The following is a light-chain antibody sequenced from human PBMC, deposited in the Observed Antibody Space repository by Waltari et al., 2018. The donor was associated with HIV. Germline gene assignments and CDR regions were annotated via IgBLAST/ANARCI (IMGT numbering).Light chain of an antibody. J-gene: IGKJ4*01. CDR2: KAS. CDR1: QSISTW. Sequence: DIQMTQSPSTLSASVGDRVTITCRASQSISTWLAWYQHKPGGAPKVLISKASTLVSGVPSRFGGDGSGTEFTLTISSLQPEDFATDFCQHYNSYTALTFGGGTMVEIK. CDR3: QHYNSYTALT. V-gene: IGKV1-5*03.